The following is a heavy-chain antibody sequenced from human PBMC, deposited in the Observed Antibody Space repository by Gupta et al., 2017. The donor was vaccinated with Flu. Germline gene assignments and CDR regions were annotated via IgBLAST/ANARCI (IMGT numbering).Heavy chain of an antibody. CDR1: GGYFTTYY. V-gene: IGHV4-59*01. CDR2: VYYTGST. D-gene: IGHD2-2*01. J-gene: IGHJ5*02. CDR3: AREHQASTGFDP. Sequence: QVQLQESGPGLVKPSETLSLSCTGSGGYFTTYYWRWIRQPPGKGLEWIGYVYYTGSTKYNPSLKGRVTISVDTSKKQFSLEVKSVTAADTAVYYCAREHQASTGFDPWGQGTLVTVSS.